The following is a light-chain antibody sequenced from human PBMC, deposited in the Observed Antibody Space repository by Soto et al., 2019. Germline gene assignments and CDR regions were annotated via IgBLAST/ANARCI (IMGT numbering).Light chain of an antibody. CDR2: DVS. CDR3: QQRSSWPLT. Sequence: EIVLTQSPATLSLSPGERATLSCRASQSVSSYLAWYQQKPGQTPRLLIYDVSNRATGIPARFSGSGYGTDFTLTISSLEPEDFAVYYCQQRSSWPLTFGGGTKVEIK. CDR1: QSVSSY. V-gene: IGKV3-11*01. J-gene: IGKJ4*01.